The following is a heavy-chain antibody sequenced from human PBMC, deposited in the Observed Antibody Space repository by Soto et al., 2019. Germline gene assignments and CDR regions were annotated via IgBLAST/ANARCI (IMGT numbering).Heavy chain of an antibody. D-gene: IGHD3-10*01. J-gene: IGHJ6*03. Sequence: SETLSLTCAVYGGSFSGYYWSWIRQPPGKGLEWIGEINHSGSTNYNPSLKSRVTISVDTSKNQFSLKLSSVTAADTAVYYCARVRAPYYYYYMDVWGKGTMVTVSS. CDR2: INHSGST. CDR3: ARVRAPYYYYYMDV. CDR1: GGSFSGYY. V-gene: IGHV4-34*01.